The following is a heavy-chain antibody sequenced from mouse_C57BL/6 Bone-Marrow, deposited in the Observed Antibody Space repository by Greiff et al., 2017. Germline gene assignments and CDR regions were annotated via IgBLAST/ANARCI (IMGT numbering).Heavy chain of an antibody. V-gene: IGHV14-4*01. D-gene: IGHD2-3*01. CDR1: GFNIKDDY. J-gene: IGHJ2*01. Sequence: EVKLQESGAELVRPGASVKLSCTASGFNIKDDYMHWVKQRPEQGLEWIGWIDPENGDTEYASKFQGKATITADTSSNTAYLQLSSLTSEDTAVYYCTFYPYFDYWGQGTTLTVSS. CDR3: TFYPYFDY. CDR2: IDPENGDT.